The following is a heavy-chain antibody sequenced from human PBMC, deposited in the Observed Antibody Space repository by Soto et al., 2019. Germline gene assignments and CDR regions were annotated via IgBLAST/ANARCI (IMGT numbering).Heavy chain of an antibody. CDR1: GYTFTGYY. D-gene: IGHD2-15*01. CDR2: INPNSGGT. CDR3: ARDGIXGYCSGGSCYSERYFDY. V-gene: IGHV1-2*02. Sequence: ASVKVSCKASGYTFTGYYMHWVRQAPGQGLEWMGWINPNSGGTNYAQKFQGRVTMTRDTSISTAYMELSRLRSDDTAVYYCARDGIXGYCSGGSCYSERYFDYWGQGTLVTVSS. J-gene: IGHJ4*02.